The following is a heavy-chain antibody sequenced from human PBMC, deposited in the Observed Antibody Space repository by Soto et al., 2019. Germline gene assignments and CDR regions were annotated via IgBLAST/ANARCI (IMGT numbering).Heavy chain of an antibody. Sequence: QVQLVQSGAEVKKPGSSVKVSCKASVGTFSSYTISWVRQAPGQGLEWMGRIIPILGIANYAQKFQGRVTIPADKPTSTAYMERSSLRSEDKAVYYCAMEYCSSTSCYRDYWGQGTLVTVSS. CDR2: IIPILGIA. CDR3: AMEYCSSTSCYRDY. V-gene: IGHV1-69*02. CDR1: VGTFSSYT. J-gene: IGHJ4*02. D-gene: IGHD2-2*02.